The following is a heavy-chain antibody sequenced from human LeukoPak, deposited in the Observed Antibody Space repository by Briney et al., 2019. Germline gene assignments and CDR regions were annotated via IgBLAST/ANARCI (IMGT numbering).Heavy chain of an antibody. Sequence: GASVKVSCKASGYTFTSYGISWVRQAPGQGLEWMGWISAYNGNTNYAQKLQGGVTMTTDTSTSTAYMELRGLRSDDTAVYYCARDSAGYCSSTSCYAEDYWGQGTLVTVSS. J-gene: IGHJ4*02. V-gene: IGHV1-18*04. CDR3: ARDSAGYCSSTSCYAEDY. CDR2: ISAYNGNT. CDR1: GYTFTSYG. D-gene: IGHD2-2*01.